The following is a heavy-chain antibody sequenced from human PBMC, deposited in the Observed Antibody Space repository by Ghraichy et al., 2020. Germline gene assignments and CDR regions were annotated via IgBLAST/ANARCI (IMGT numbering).Heavy chain of an antibody. Sequence: SETLSLTCAVSGGSISSSNWWSWVRQPPGKGLEWIGEIYHSGSTNYNPSLKSRVTISVDKSKNQFSLKLSSVTAADTAVYYCARETHYYGSGKYSYFDYWGQGTLVTVSS. CDR3: ARETHYYGSGKYSYFDY. CDR2: IYHSGST. CDR1: GGSISSSNW. J-gene: IGHJ4*02. D-gene: IGHD3-10*01. V-gene: IGHV4-4*02.